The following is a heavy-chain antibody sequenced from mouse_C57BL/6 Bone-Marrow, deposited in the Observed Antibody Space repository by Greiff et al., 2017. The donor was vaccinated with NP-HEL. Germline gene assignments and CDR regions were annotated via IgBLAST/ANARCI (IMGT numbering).Heavy chain of an antibody. CDR3: ARGEDSSGYSWFAY. V-gene: IGHV1-53*01. CDR1: GYTFTSYW. D-gene: IGHD3-2*02. CDR2: INPSNGGT. Sequence: QVHVKQPGTELVKPGASVKLSCKASGYTFTSYWMHWVKQRPGQGLEWIGNINPSNGGTNYNEKFKSKATLTVDKSSSTAYMQLSSLTSEDSAVYYCARGEDSSGYSWFAYWGQGTLVTVSA. J-gene: IGHJ3*01.